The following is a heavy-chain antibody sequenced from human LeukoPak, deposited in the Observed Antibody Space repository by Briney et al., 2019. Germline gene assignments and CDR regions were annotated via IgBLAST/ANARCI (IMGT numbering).Heavy chain of an antibody. CDR2: IRSRDTGV. Sequence: GGSLRLSCTASGFPFSNDPTNWVRQAPGKGLEWLSNIRSRDTGVSYVDSVRGRFTISRDDAKNSLYLQMNSLRAEDTALYHCARNNGMDVWGQGTTVIVSS. CDR3: ARNNGMDV. CDR1: GFPFSNDP. J-gene: IGHJ6*02. V-gene: IGHV3-48*01.